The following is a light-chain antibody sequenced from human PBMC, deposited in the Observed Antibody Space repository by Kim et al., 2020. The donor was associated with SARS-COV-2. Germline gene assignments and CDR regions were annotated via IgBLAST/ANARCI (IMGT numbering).Light chain of an antibody. CDR3: QQRSNWPIT. CDR1: QSIAFH. V-gene: IGKV3-11*01. Sequence: EIVLTQSPGTLSLSPGERATLSCGASQSIAFHLAWYQQRPGQAPRLLIFDAFNRATGIPARFSGRGSGTDFTLTISSLEPEDFGVYYCQQRSNWPITFGQGTRLEIK. CDR2: DAF. J-gene: IGKJ5*01.